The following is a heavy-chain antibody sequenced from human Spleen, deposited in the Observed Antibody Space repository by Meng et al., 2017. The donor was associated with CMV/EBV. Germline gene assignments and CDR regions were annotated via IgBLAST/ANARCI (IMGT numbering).Heavy chain of an antibody. Sequence: TFSSYAMHWVRQAPGKGLEWVAVISYDGSNKYYADSVKGRFTISRDNSKNTLYLQMNSLRAEDTAVYYCARDKRGIWGFWSGEGTNYWGQGTLVTVSS. CDR3: ARDKRGIWGFWSGEGTNY. CDR2: ISYDGSNK. J-gene: IGHJ4*02. V-gene: IGHV3-30*04. CDR1: TFSSYA. D-gene: IGHD3-3*01.